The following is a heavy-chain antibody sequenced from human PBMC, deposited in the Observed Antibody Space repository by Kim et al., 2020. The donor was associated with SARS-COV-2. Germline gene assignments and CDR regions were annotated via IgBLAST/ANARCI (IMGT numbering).Heavy chain of an antibody. J-gene: IGHJ6*02. V-gene: IGHV3-23*01. D-gene: IGHD1-26*01. CDR3: AKREKYSRTNVYYFGMDV. Sequence: VKGRFTISRDTSENTVYLKMNSLRAEDTAVYHCAKREKYSRTNVYYFGMDVWGQGTPVTVSS.